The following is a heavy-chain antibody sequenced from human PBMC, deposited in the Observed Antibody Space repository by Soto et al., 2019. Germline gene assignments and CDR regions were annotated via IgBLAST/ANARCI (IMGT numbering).Heavy chain of an antibody. CDR1: GYTFTSYG. V-gene: IGHV1-18*01. CDR3: ATRSPAFDF. Sequence: ASVKVSCKASGYTFTSYGISWVRQAPGQGLEWMGWISTSKGNTNYAQKFQGRVTMTTDTSTSTAYMELRSLRSDDTAVYYCATRSPAFDFWGQGTLVTVSS. J-gene: IGHJ4*02. CDR2: ISTSKGNT.